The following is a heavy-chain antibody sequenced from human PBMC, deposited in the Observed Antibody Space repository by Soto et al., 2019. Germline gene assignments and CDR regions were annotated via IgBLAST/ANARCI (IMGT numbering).Heavy chain of an antibody. CDR2: ISGSGGST. J-gene: IGHJ4*02. CDR1: GFTVTSSYA. Sequence: GGSLRLSCVASGFTVTSSYAMSWVRQAPGKGLEWVSAISGSGGSTYYADSVKGRFTISRDNSKNTLYLQMNSLRAEDTAVYYCAPTPPRGYFDTPRGIGYWGQGTLVTVSS. D-gene: IGHD3-9*01. V-gene: IGHV3-23*01. CDR3: APTPPRGYFDTPRGIGY.